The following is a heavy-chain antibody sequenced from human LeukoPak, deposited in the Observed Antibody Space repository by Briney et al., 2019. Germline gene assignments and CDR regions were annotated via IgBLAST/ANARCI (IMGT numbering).Heavy chain of an antibody. CDR1: GGTFSSYA. Sequence: SVKVSCKASGGTFSSYAISWVRQAPGQGLEWVGGIIPIFGTANYAQKFQGRVTITTDESTSTAYMELSSLRSEDTAVYYCARDGGGIVPAATAYYYYYMDVWGKGTTVTVSS. CDR2: IIPIFGTA. V-gene: IGHV1-69*05. D-gene: IGHD2-2*01. J-gene: IGHJ6*03. CDR3: ARDGGGIVPAATAYYYYYMDV.